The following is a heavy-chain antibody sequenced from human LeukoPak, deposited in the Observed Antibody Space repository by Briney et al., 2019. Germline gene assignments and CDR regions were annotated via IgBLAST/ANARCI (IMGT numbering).Heavy chain of an antibody. CDR1: GGSISSYY. CDR3: AGGYSYGSTYYYMDV. Sequence: SETLSLTCTVSGGSISSYYWSWIRQPPGKGLEWIGYIYYSGSTNYNPSLKSRVTISVDTSKNQFSLKLSSATAADTAVYYCAGGYSYGSTYYYMDVWGKGTTVTISS. V-gene: IGHV4-59*01. D-gene: IGHD5-18*01. J-gene: IGHJ6*03. CDR2: IYYSGST.